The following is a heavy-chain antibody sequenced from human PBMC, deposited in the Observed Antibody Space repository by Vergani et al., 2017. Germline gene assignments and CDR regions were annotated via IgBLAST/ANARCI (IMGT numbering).Heavy chain of an antibody. Sequence: EVQLVESGGGLVQPGGSLRLSCAASGFTFSRDVMHWVRQAPGKGLEYVSAIRSSGSPTHYANSVKGRFTISRDNSKNTLFLQMDSLRVEDTAVYYCAKDKLGYTTNWETQTYFDYWGQGTLVTVSS. D-gene: IGHD7-27*01. V-gene: IGHV3-64*01. CDR1: GFTFSRDV. CDR3: AKDKLGYTTNWETQTYFDY. J-gene: IGHJ4*02. CDR2: IRSSGSPT.